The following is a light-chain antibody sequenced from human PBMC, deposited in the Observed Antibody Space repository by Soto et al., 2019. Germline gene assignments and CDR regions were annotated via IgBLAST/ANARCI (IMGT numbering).Light chain of an antibody. CDR3: QQRSDWHRLT. CDR1: QTIGVY. Sequence: EIVLTQSPATLSVSPGERVTLSCRASQTIGVYLAWYQQRPGQAPRLLIYDTSNRATGVPARFTGSGSGTDFTLTISSLEPEDIAVYYCQQRSDWHRLTFGGGTKVEI. V-gene: IGKV3-11*01. CDR2: DTS. J-gene: IGKJ4*01.